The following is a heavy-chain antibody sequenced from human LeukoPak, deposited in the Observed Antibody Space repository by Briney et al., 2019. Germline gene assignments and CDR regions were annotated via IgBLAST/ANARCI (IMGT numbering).Heavy chain of an antibody. CDR1: GGSISSSSYY. J-gene: IGHJ6*02. V-gene: IGHV4-39*01. CDR2: IYYSGST. CDR3: ARLGRYSSSWYYPYYYYGMDV. D-gene: IGHD6-13*01. Sequence: PSETLSLTCTVSGGSISSSSYYWGWIRQPPGKGLEWIGSIYYSGSTYYNPSLKSRVTISVDTSKNQFSLKLSSVTAADTAVYYCARLGRYSSSWYYPYYYYGMDVWGQGTTVTVSS.